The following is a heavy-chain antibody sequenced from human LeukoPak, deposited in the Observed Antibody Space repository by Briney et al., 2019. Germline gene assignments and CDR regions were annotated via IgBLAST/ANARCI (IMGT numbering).Heavy chain of an antibody. CDR2: IRFDGSDK. V-gene: IGHV3-30*02. Sequence: GGSLRLSCAASGFTFSSYGIHWVRQAPGKGLEWVAFIRFDGSDKYYADSVKGRFTISRDNSKNTLYLQMTSLRIEDTAVYFCAKEEYSISPSLDYWGQGTLVTVSS. CDR1: GFTFSSYG. CDR3: AKEEYSISPSLDY. D-gene: IGHD6-6*01. J-gene: IGHJ4*02.